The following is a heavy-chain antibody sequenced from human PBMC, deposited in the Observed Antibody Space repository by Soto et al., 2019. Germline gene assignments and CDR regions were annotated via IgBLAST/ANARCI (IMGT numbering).Heavy chain of an antibody. Sequence: QVQLQESGPGLVKPSQTLSLTCTVSGGSISSGGYYWSWIRQHPGKGLEWIGYIDYSGSTYYNPSLKSLVTISVDTSKNQFSLKLSSVTAADTAVYYCARGCTYYDILTGYYNAWFDPWGQGTLVTVSS. V-gene: IGHV4-31*01. CDR3: ARGCTYYDILTGYYNAWFDP. CDR2: IDYSGST. J-gene: IGHJ5*02. CDR1: GGSISSGGYY. D-gene: IGHD3-9*01.